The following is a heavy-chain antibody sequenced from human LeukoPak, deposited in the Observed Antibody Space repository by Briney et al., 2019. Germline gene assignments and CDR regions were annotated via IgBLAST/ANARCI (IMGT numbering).Heavy chain of an antibody. CDR2: ISGSGGST. J-gene: IGHJ6*03. CDR1: GFTFSSYG. Sequence: GTLRLSCAASGFTFSSYGMSWVRQAPGKGLEWVSAISGSGGSTYYADSVKGRFTISRDNSKNTLYLQMNSLRAEDTAVYYCAKVGYSSSWAEDYYYMDVWGKGTTVTISS. V-gene: IGHV3-23*01. CDR3: AKVGYSSSWAEDYYYMDV. D-gene: IGHD6-13*01.